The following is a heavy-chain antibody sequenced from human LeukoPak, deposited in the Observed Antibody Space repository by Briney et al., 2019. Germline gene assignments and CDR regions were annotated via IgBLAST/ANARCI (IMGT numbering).Heavy chain of an antibody. CDR2: IYTSGST. J-gene: IGHJ6*03. CDR1: GGSISSYY. D-gene: IGHD2-2*01. V-gene: IGHV4-4*09. CDR3: ARLAPVGYCYYYMDV. Sequence: SETLSLTCTVSGGSISSYYWSWIRQPPGKGLEWIGYIYTSGSTNYNPSLKSRVTISVDTSKNQFSLKLSSVTAADTAVYYCARLAPVGYCYYYMDVWGKGTTVTVSS.